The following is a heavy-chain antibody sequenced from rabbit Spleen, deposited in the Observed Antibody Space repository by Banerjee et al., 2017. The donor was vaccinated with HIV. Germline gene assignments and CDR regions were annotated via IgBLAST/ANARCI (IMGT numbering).Heavy chain of an antibody. CDR1: GFDFSRYG. Sequence: EQLEESGGGLVQPGGSLKLSCKASGFDFSRYGVSWVRQAPGKGLEWIGCIYTTSGNTWYASWVNGRFTISKTSSMVDLKMTSLTAADTATYFCGGGTTLDYCGLWGPGTLV. J-gene: IGHJ6*01. CDR3: GGGTTLDYCGL. CDR2: IYTTSGNT. D-gene: IGHD1-1*01. V-gene: IGHV1S21*01.